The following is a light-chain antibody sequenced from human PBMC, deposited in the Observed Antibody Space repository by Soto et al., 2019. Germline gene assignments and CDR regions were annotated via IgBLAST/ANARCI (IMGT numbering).Light chain of an antibody. J-gene: IGKJ1*01. CDR1: QSVSSY. V-gene: IGKV3-20*01. CDR2: GVF. Sequence: DIVLTQSPDTLSLSPGERATLSCRASQSVSSYLAWYQQKPGQAPRLLIYGVFSRATGIPDRFSGSGSGTDFTLTISRLEPEDSAVYFCQQYGYSPRTFGQGTKVDIK. CDR3: QQYGYSPRT.